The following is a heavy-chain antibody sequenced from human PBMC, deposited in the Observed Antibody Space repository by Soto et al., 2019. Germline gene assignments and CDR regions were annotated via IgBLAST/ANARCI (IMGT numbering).Heavy chain of an antibody. CDR2: INHSGST. V-gene: IGHV4-39*01. CDR3: ARQLRLDY. J-gene: IGHJ4*02. Sequence: SETLSLTCTVSGGSISSSSYYWGWIRQPPGKGLEWIGEINHSGSTNYNPSLKSRVTISVDTSKNQFSLKLSSVTAADTAVYYCARQLRLDYWGQGTLVTVSS. D-gene: IGHD3-10*01. CDR1: GGSISSSSYY.